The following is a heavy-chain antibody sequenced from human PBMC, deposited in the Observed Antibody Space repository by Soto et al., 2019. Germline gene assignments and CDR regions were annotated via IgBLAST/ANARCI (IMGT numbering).Heavy chain of an antibody. CDR2: ISANGGST. Sequence: PGGSLRLSCAASEFTFSIYAMSWVRQAPGKGLEWISVISANGGSTYYVDSVKGRFTISRDNAKNSLFLQMNSLRAEDTAVYYCARSIVVVTALDYWGQGTLVTVSS. CDR1: EFTFSIYA. CDR3: ARSIVVVTALDY. V-gene: IGHV3-23*01. J-gene: IGHJ4*02. D-gene: IGHD2-21*02.